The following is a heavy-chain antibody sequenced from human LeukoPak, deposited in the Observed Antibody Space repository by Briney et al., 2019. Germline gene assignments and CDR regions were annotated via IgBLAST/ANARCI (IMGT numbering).Heavy chain of an antibody. CDR2: IYSGGST. CDR1: GFTVSSNY. D-gene: IGHD3-16*02. CDR3: ASRTHRGDYVWGSYRFLLSPLDY. V-gene: IGHV3-53*01. J-gene: IGHJ4*02. Sequence: PGGSLRLSCAASGFTVSSNYMSWVRQAPGKGLEWVSVIYSGGSTYYADSVKGRFTISRDNSKNTLYLQMNSLRAEDTAVYYCASRTHRGDYVWGSYRFLLSPLDYWGQGTLVTVSS.